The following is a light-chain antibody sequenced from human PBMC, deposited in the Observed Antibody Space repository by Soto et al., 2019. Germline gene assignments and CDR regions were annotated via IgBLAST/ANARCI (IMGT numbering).Light chain of an antibody. J-gene: IGKJ2*03. CDR3: QQYSSPPFG. V-gene: IGKV4-1*01. CDR1: QSVLYSSFSKHY. CDR2: WAS. Sequence: EIVMTQSPDSLAVSLGEKATINCTASQSVLYSSFSKHYLTWYQQKPVQPPKLLIYWASTRESGVPDRFSGSWSGKDFTLTISSLQAEDLAVYYCQQYSSPPFGFGRGTKLEIK.